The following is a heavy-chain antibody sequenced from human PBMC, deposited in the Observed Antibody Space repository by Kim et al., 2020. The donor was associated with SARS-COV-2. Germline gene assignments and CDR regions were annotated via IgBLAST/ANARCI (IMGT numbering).Heavy chain of an antibody. CDR3: AKDRLSVQQPRGGTNWFDP. D-gene: IGHD3-10*01. Sequence: GGSLRLSCAASGFTFSSYGMHWVRQAPGKGLEWVAVISYDGSNKYYADSVKGRFTISRDNSKNTLYLQMNSLRAEDTAVYYCAKDRLSVQQPRGGTNWFDPWGQGTLVAVSS. J-gene: IGHJ5*02. CDR2: ISYDGSNK. V-gene: IGHV3-30*18. CDR1: GFTFSSYG.